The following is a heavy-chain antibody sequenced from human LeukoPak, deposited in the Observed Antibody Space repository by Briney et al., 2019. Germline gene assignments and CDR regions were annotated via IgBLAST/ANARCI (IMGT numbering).Heavy chain of an antibody. CDR3: ATYRQVLLPFES. CDR1: GFTFSNYA. J-gene: IGHJ4*02. V-gene: IGHV3-23*01. Sequence: PGGSLRLSCAASGFTFSNYAMIWVRQPPGKGLEWVSSIFPSGGEIHYADSVRGRFTISRDNSKSTLSLQMNSLRAEDTAIYYCATYRQVLLPFESWGQGTLVTVPS. CDR2: IFPSGGEI. D-gene: IGHD2-8*02.